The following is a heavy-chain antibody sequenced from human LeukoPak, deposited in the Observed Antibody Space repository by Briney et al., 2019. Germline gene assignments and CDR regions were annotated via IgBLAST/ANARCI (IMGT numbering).Heavy chain of an antibody. CDR2: INPNSGGT. D-gene: IGHD6-6*01. J-gene: IGHJ4*02. Sequence: SVKVSCKASGYTFTGYYMHWVRHAPGQGLEWMGWINPNSGGTKSAQRFQGRVTMTRDTSISTAYMELSSLRSDDTAIYYCARYGDTSSSGFDYWGQGTLVTVSS. CDR3: ARYGDTSSSGFDY. CDR1: GYTFTGYY. V-gene: IGHV1-2*02.